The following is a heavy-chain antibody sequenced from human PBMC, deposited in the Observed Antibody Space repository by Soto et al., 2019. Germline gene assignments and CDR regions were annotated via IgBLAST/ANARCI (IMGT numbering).Heavy chain of an antibody. D-gene: IGHD3-22*01. J-gene: IGHJ1*01. CDR3: ARIHYDSSGYYFISDHYFQY. CDR2: VSYDGSNE. CDR1: GFTFTSYA. Sequence: PGGSLRLSCAASGFTFTSYAMNWVRQAPGKGLEWVAVVSYDGSNEYYADSVRGRFTISRDNSKDTLYLQMNSLRTEDTAVYYCARIHYDSSGYYFISDHYFQYWGQGTLVTVSS. V-gene: IGHV3-30-3*01.